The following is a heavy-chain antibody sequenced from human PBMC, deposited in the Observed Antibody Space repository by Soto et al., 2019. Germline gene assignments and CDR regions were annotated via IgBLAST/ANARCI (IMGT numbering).Heavy chain of an antibody. V-gene: IGHV1-2*02. Sequence: RASVKVSCKASGFSFTGYYIHWLRQAPGQGLEWMGWINAHSGGTEYAQKFQGRVTLTRDTSIATAYLTLTSLTSDDTALYYCAKDLTRQPAYWLDPWGQGTQVTVSS. D-gene: IGHD3-16*01. CDR2: INAHSGGT. J-gene: IGHJ5*02. CDR1: GFSFTGYY. CDR3: AKDLTRQPAYWLDP.